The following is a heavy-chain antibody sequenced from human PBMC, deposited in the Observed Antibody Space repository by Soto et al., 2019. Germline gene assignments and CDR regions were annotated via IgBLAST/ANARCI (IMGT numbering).Heavy chain of an antibody. CDR3: ARGDGYNGYYFDY. D-gene: IGHD5-12*01. J-gene: IGHJ4*02. CDR1: VFTCSRYW. Sequence: PRRSLRLSCSASVFTCSRYWMHWWRQAPGKGLVWVSRINSDGSSTSYADSVKGRFTISRDNAKNTLYLQMNSLRAEDTAVYYCARGDGYNGYYFDYWGQGILVTVSS. CDR2: INSDGSST. V-gene: IGHV3-74*01.